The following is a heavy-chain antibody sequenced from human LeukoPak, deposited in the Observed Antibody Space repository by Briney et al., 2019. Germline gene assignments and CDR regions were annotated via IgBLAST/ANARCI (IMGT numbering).Heavy chain of an antibody. CDR3: AREMGVVTAHGIDV. Sequence: KSSETLSLTCIVSGGSISSISSNNYHWGWIRQPPGKGLEWIGSIYYSGSTYYNPSLKSRVTISVDTSKNQFSLKLSSVTAADTALCYCAREMGVVTAHGIDVWGQGTTVTVSS. V-gene: IGHV4-39*02. D-gene: IGHD4-23*01. CDR2: IYYSGST. J-gene: IGHJ6*02. CDR1: GGSISSISSNNYH.